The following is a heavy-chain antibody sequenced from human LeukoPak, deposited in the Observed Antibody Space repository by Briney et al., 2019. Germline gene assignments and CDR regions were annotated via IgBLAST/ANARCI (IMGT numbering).Heavy chain of an antibody. J-gene: IGHJ4*02. CDR1: GGSISSSNYH. CDR3: ARVRWSLFDY. V-gene: IGHV4-30-2*01. Sequence: SETLSLTCTVSGGSISSSNYHWSWIRQPPGKGLEWIGYIYHSGSTYYNPSLKSRVTISVDTSKNQFSLKLSSVTAADTAVYYCARVRWSLFDYWGQGTLVTVSS. CDR2: IYHSGST. D-gene: IGHD4-23*01.